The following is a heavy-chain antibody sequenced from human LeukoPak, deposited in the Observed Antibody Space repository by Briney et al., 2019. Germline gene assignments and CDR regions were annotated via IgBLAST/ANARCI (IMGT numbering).Heavy chain of an antibody. CDR3: ARDWEGSSWYDY. CDR2: INPNSGGT. D-gene: IGHD6-13*01. Sequence: ASVKVSCKASGYTFTGYYMHRVRQAPGQGLEWMGWINPNSGGTNYAQKFQGRVTMTRDTSISTAYMELSRLRSDDTAVYYCARDWEGSSWYDYWGQGTLVTVSS. V-gene: IGHV1-2*02. CDR1: GYTFTGYY. J-gene: IGHJ4*02.